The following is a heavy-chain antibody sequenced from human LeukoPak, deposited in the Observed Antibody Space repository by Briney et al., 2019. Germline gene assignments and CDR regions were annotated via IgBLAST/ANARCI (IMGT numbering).Heavy chain of an antibody. CDR1: GGSISSSNYY. J-gene: IGHJ4*02. CDR3: ARGLWFGELLPYY. V-gene: IGHV4-39*01. CDR2: IHYSGST. Sequence: PSETLSLTCTVSGGSISSSNYYWGWIRQPPGKGLEWIESIHYSGSTYYNPSLKSRVTISVDTSKNQFSLKPSSVTAADTAVYYCARGLWFGELLPYYWGQGTLVTVSS. D-gene: IGHD3-10*01.